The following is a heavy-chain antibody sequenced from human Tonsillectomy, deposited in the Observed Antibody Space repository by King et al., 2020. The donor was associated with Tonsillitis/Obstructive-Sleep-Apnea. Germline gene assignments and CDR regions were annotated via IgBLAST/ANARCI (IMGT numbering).Heavy chain of an antibody. Sequence: DVQLVESGGGLVQPGRSLRLSCAASGFTFDDYAMHWVRQAPGKGLEWVSGISWNSGSIGYADSVKGRFTISRDNAKNSLYLQMKSLRAEDTALYYCAKDIGSGSYRHDAFDIWGQGTMVTVSS. CDR1: GFTFDDYA. CDR3: AKDIGSGSYRHDAFDI. V-gene: IGHV3-9*01. CDR2: ISWNSGSI. D-gene: IGHD3-10*01. J-gene: IGHJ3*02.